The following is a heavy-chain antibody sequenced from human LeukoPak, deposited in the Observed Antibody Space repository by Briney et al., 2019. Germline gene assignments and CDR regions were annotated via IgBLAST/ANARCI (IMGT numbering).Heavy chain of an antibody. Sequence: SVRVSCKASGGTFSSYAISWVRQAPGQGLEWMGGIIPIFGTANYAQKFQGRVTVTADESTSTAYMELSSLRSEDTAVYYCARELDMSVAIYFDYWGQGTLVTVSS. D-gene: IGHD6-19*01. CDR3: ARELDMSVAIYFDY. CDR1: GGTFSSYA. J-gene: IGHJ4*02. CDR2: IIPIFGTA. V-gene: IGHV1-69*13.